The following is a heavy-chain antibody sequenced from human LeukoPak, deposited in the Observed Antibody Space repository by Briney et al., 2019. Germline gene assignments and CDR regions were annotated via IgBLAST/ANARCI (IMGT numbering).Heavy chain of an antibody. CDR1: GGAISSYY. CDR3: ARPPYDYVWGSYRFGAFDI. V-gene: IGHV4-59*08. J-gene: IGHJ3*02. CDR2: IYYSGST. D-gene: IGHD3-16*02. Sequence: SETLSLTCTVSGGAISSYYWSSSRERPGEGLERIGCIYYSGSTNSNPSLKRRVTISVDTSKPQFSLKLSSVTAAGTAVYYCARPPYDYVWGSYRFGAFDIWGQGTMVTVSS.